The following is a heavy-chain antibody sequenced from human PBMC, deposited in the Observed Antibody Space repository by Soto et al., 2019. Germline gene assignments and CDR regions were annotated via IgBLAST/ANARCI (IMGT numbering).Heavy chain of an antibody. V-gene: IGHV4-59*01. D-gene: IGHD3-10*01. CDR2: IYYSGST. J-gene: IGHJ3*02. CDR1: GGSISSYY. Sequence: SVTLSLTCTVSGGSISSYYWSWIRQPPGKGLEWIGYIYYSGSTNYNPSLKSRVTISVDTSKNQFSLKLSSVTAADTAVYYCARDASTTMVRGVIIMEAFDIWGQGTMVTVSS. CDR3: ARDASTTMVRGVIIMEAFDI.